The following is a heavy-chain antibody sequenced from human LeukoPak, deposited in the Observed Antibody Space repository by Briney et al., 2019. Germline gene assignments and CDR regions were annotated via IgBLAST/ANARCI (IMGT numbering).Heavy chain of an antibody. D-gene: IGHD4-17*01. V-gene: IGHV4-34*01. CDR1: GGSFSGYY. CDR3: ARAGYGDSDFDY. J-gene: IGHJ4*02. CDR2: INHSGST. Sequence: PSETLSLTCAVYGGSFSGYYWSWIRQPPGKGLEWIGEINHSGSTNYNPSLKSRVTISLDTSKNQFSLKLSSVTAADTAMYYCARAGYGDSDFDYWGQGTLVTVSS.